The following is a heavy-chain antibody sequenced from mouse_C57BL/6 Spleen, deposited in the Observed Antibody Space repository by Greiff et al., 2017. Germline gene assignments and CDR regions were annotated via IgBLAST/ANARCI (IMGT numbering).Heavy chain of an antibody. V-gene: IGHV1-55*01. CDR1: GYTFTSYW. CDR3: ARKGLGVDPLYWYFDV. J-gene: IGHJ1*03. CDR2: IYPGSGST. D-gene: IGHD1-1*01. Sequence: VQLQQPGAELVKPGASVKMSCKASGYTFTSYWITWVKQRPGQGLEWIGDIYPGSGSTNYNEKFKSKATLTVDTSSSTDYMQLSSLTSEDSAVYDCARKGLGVDPLYWYFDVWGTGTTVTVSA.